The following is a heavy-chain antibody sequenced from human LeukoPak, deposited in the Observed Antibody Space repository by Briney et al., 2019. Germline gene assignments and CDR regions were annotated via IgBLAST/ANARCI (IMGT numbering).Heavy chain of an antibody. CDR3: ATDRPAYCGGDCYPFQH. CDR1: GYTLTELS. D-gene: IGHD2-21*02. CDR2: FEPEDGET. V-gene: IGHV1-24*01. Sequence: ASVKVSCKVSGYTLTELSIHWVRQAPGEGLEWMGGFEPEDGETIYAQKFQGRVTMTEDTSTDTAYMELSSLRSEDTAIYYCATDRPAYCGGDCYPFQHWGQGTLVTVSS. J-gene: IGHJ1*01.